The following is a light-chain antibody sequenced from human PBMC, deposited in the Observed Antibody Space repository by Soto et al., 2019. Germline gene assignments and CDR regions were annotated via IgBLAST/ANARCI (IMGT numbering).Light chain of an antibody. V-gene: IGKV3-20*01. CDR2: GSS. CDR3: QQYGDLPWT. Sequence: IVLTQSPGSRSSSXGERAPLSYRGSDSVSSKSLAWYQQKPGQXPRVRXYGSSSRAPGSPDRFSGSGSATDFTRTINRLEPDDFAVYYGQQYGDLPWTFGLGTKVDI. J-gene: IGKJ1*01. CDR1: DSVSSKS.